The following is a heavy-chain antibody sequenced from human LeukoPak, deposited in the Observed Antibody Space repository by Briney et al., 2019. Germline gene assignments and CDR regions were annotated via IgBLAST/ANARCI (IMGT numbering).Heavy chain of an antibody. CDR3: ASLSGWYDAFDI. J-gene: IGHJ3*02. Sequence: ASVKVSCKASGYTFTGYYMHWVRQAPGQGLEWMGWVNPNSGGTNYAQKFQGRVTMTRDTSISTAYMERSRLRSDDTAVYYCASLSGWYDAFDIWGQGTMVTVSS. CDR1: GYTFTGYY. D-gene: IGHD6-19*01. CDR2: VNPNSGGT. V-gene: IGHV1-2*02.